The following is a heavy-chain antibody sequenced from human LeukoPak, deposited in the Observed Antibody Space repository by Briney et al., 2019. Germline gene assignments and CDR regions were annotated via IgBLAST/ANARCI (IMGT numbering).Heavy chain of an antibody. V-gene: IGHV3-48*03. CDR2: ISSSGRTI. Sequence: PGGSLRLSCAASGFTFSSYEMNWVRQAPGKGLEWVSYISSSGRTIKYADFVKGRFTISRDNAKSSLYLQMNSLRAEDTAVYYCARDGAGGAVDYWGQGTLVTVSS. D-gene: IGHD3-10*01. CDR1: GFTFSSYE. CDR3: ARDGAGGAVDY. J-gene: IGHJ4*02.